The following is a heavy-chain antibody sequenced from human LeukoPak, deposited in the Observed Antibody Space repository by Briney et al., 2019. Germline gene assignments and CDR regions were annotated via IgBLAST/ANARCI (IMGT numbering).Heavy chain of an antibody. J-gene: IGHJ4*02. CDR1: GGTFSSYA. CDR3: ARGGVAARPIDY. V-gene: IGHV1-69*05. D-gene: IGHD6-6*01. CDR2: IIPIFGTA. Sequence: SVKVSCKGSGGTFSSYAISWVRHAPGQGLEWMGGIIPIFGTANYAQKFQGRVTITTDESTSTAYMELSSLRSEDTAVYYCARGGVAARPIDYWGQGTLVTVSS.